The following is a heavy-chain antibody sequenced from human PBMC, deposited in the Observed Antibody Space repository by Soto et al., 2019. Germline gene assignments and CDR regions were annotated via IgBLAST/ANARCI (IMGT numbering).Heavy chain of an antibody. CDR2: MNPNSGNT. CDR3: ARGQSGSWYRFYYYYYGMDV. J-gene: IGHJ6*02. CDR1: GYTFTSYD. Sequence: GASVKVSCKASGYTFTSYDINWVRQATGQGLEWMGWMNPNSGNTGYAQKFQGRVTMTRNTSISTAYMELSSLRSEDTAVYYCARGQSGSWYRFYYYYYGMDVWGQGTTVTVSS. V-gene: IGHV1-8*01. D-gene: IGHD6-13*01.